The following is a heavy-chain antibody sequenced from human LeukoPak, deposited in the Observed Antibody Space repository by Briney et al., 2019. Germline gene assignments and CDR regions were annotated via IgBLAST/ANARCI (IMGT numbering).Heavy chain of an antibody. CDR1: GFSVSDYA. D-gene: IGHD4-17*01. CDR3: GRDPNGDYVGAFEF. J-gene: IGHJ3*01. Sequence: GGSLRLSCAASGFSVSDYALLWVRQAPGRGLEWVAAIRGSDNYANYADAVEGRFTISRDNSKNTLYLQMNSLRAEDTAIYYCGRDPNGDYVGAFEFWGQGTMVTVSS. V-gene: IGHV3-23*01. CDR2: IRGSDNYA.